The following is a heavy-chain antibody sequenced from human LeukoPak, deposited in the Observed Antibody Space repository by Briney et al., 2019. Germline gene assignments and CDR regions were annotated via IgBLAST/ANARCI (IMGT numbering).Heavy chain of an antibody. D-gene: IGHD6-25*01. CDR2: ISNTGGST. J-gene: IGHJ6*03. V-gene: IGHV3-64*01. CDR3: ARDVSVNYYYMDV. CDR1: AFTFSSYA. Sequence: GGSLRLSCAASAFTFSSYAMHWVRQAPGKGLEYVSAISNTGGSTYYPNSVKGRFTISRDNSKNTLYLQMGSLRAEDMAVYYCARDVSVNYYYMDVWGKGTTVTVSS.